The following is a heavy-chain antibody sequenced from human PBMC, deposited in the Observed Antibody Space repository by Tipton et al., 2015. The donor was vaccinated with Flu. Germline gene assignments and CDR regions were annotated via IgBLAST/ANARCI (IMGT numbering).Heavy chain of an antibody. J-gene: IGHJ4*02. D-gene: IGHD2-21*01. CDR1: SYPITTNFY. V-gene: IGHV4-38-2*02. Sequence: TLSLTCTVSSYPITTNFYWGWLRQSPGKGLQWIAIFYQSGDTYYTPSFRSRVTLSIDTSKNQFLLKLTFVTAADTATYYCARVGSDNIALDWGQGTPVTVSS. CDR2: FYQSGDT. CDR3: ARVGSDNIALD.